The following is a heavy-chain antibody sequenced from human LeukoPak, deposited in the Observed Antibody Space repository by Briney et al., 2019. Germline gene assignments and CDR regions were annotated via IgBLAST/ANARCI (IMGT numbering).Heavy chain of an antibody. CDR2: IKQDGSEK. Sequence: GGSLRLSCAASGFAFSSYWMSWVRQAPGKGLEWVANIKQDGSEKYYVDSVKGRFTISRDNAKNSLYLQMNSLRAEDTAVYYCARAYDFWSGPGGYWGQGTLVTVSS. CDR1: GFAFSSYW. V-gene: IGHV3-7*01. J-gene: IGHJ4*02. D-gene: IGHD3-3*01. CDR3: ARAYDFWSGPGGY.